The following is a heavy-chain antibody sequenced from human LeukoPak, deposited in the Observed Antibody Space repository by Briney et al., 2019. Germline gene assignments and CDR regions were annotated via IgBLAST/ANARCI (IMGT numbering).Heavy chain of an antibody. CDR3: TSSSFAPS. Sequence: RTGGSLRLSCTASGFTFGDYAMSWVRQAPGKGLEWVGFIRSKAYGGTTEYAASVKGRFTISRDDSKSIAYLQMNSLKTEDTAVYYCTSSSFAPSWGQGTLVTVSS. J-gene: IGHJ5*02. CDR2: IRSKAYGGTT. CDR1: GFTFGDYA. V-gene: IGHV3-49*04. D-gene: IGHD6-13*01.